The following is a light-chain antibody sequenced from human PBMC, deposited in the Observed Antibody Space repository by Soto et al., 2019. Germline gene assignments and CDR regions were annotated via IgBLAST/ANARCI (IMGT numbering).Light chain of an antibody. V-gene: IGKV1-5*03. CDR1: QSIGSW. CDR2: KAS. J-gene: IGKJ1*01. CDR3: QQYQTDSLT. Sequence: IQMPQYLYRLSVSVADRGTIARRASQSIGSWMAWYQHKQGRAPKLLIYKASAVEGGVPSRFSGYGYGTEFNLTISSLQSDYFATYSCQQYQTDSLTFGQGTKVDI.